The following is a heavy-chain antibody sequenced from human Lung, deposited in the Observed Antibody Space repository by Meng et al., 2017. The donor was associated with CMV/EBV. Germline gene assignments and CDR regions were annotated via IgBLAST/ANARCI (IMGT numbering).Heavy chain of an antibody. CDR1: EFTFSGVW. D-gene: IGHD3-10*01. J-gene: IGHJ4*02. CDR3: ARAIWFGEFCDF. Sequence: GGSXRLXXAASEFTFSGVWMTWVRQAPGKGLEWVANINQDGSEIYYLDSVKGRFTISRDNAKNSLFLQMNSLRAEDTAVYYCARAIWFGEFCDFWGQGTRVTVSS. CDR2: INQDGSEI. V-gene: IGHV3-7*01.